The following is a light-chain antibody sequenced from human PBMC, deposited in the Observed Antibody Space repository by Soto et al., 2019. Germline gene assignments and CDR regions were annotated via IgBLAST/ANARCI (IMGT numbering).Light chain of an antibody. CDR3: QQNSNDPRT. J-gene: IGKJ3*01. CDR1: QSISKY. V-gene: IGKV1-39*01. CDR2: GAS. Sequence: DIQMTQSPSSLSASVGDRVTITCRASQSISKYLNWYQQKPGKAPKVLIYGASSLQSGVPSRFSGSGSGTDFTLTISSLKPEDFATYYCQQNSNDPRTFGPGTKVDFK.